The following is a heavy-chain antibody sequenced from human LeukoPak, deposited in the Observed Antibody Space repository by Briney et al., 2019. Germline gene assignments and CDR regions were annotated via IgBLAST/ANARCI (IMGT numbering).Heavy chain of an antibody. J-gene: IGHJ4*02. D-gene: IGHD2-21*02. CDR3: VRDDDFYSIDF. CDR1: GFTFSSHW. CDR2: IKNDATYA. Sequence: GGSLRLSCVTSGFTFSSHWMHWVRQGPGKRLECVARIKNDATYADYRGSVQGRFTISRDNAKNTLYLQMNRLRAEDTALYYCVRDDDFYSIDFWGQGILVTVSS. V-gene: IGHV3-74*01.